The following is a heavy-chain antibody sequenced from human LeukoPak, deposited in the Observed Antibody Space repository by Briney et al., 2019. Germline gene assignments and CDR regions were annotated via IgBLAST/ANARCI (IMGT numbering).Heavy chain of an antibody. CDR2: ISYDGSNK. Sequence: PGGSLRLSCAASGFTFSSYAMHWVRQAPGKGLEWVAVISYDGSNKYYADSVKGRFTISRDNSKNTLYLQMNSLRAEDTAVYYCARALLRYFDRSDYWGQGTLVTVSS. V-gene: IGHV3-30-3*01. CDR1: GFTFSSYA. CDR3: ARALLRYFDRSDY. J-gene: IGHJ4*02. D-gene: IGHD3-9*01.